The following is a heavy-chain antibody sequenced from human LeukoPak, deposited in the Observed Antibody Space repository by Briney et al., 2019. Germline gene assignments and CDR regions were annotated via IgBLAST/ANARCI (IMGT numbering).Heavy chain of an antibody. CDR3: ARDGDIVVVPAAIDHYYYGMDV. V-gene: IGHV1-18*01. J-gene: IGHJ6*02. Sequence: GASVKVSCTASGYTFTSYGISWVRQAPGQGLEWMGWISAYNGNTNYAQKLQGRVTMTTDTSTSTAYMELRSLRSDDTAVYYCARDGDIVVVPAAIDHYYYGMDVRGQGTTVTVSS. CDR1: GYTFTSYG. CDR2: ISAYNGNT. D-gene: IGHD2-2*01.